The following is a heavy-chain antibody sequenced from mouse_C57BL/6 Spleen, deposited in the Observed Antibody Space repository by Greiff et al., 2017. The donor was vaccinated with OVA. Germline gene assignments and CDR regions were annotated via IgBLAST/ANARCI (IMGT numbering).Heavy chain of an antibody. Sequence: QVQLQQPGAELVKPGASVKLSCKASGYTFTSYWMHWVKQRPGQGLEWIGMIHPNSGSTNYNEKFKSKATLTVDNSSITAYMQLSSLTSEDSAVYYCARNYGSSYGFDYWGQGTTLTVSS. CDR1: GYTFTSYW. CDR3: ARNYGSSYGFDY. V-gene: IGHV1-64*01. J-gene: IGHJ2*01. CDR2: IHPNSGST. D-gene: IGHD1-1*01.